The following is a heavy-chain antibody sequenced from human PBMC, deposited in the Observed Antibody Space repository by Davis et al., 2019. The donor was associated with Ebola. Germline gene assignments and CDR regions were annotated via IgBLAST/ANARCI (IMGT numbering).Heavy chain of an antibody. J-gene: IGHJ5*02. Sequence: GSLRLSCAVYGGSFSGYYWSWIRQPPGKGLEWIGEINHSGSTNYNPSLKSRLTMSVDTSKNQFSLRLSSVTATDTAVYYCVRRGSSWYPTGWFDPWGQGTLVTVSS. D-gene: IGHD6-13*01. CDR1: GGSFSGYY. CDR2: INHSGST. V-gene: IGHV4-34*01. CDR3: VRRGSSWYPTGWFDP.